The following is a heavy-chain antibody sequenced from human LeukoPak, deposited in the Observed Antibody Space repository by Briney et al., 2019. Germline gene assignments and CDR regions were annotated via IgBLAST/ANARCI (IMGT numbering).Heavy chain of an antibody. J-gene: IGHJ5*02. V-gene: IGHV3-21*01. Sequence: GGSPRLSCAASGFTFSSYSMNWVRQAPGKGLEWVSSISSSSSYIYYADSVKGRFTISRDNAKNSLYLQMNSLRAEDTAVYYCARAGITMVRGVIIRKGNWFDPWGQGTLVTVSS. CDR3: ARAGITMVRGVIIRKGNWFDP. CDR1: GFTFSSYS. CDR2: ISSSSSYI. D-gene: IGHD3-10*01.